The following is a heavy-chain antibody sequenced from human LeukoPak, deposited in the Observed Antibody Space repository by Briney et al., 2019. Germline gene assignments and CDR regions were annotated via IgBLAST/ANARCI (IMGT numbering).Heavy chain of an antibody. D-gene: IGHD3-10*01. CDR1: GVTLSNYA. Sequence: GGSLRLSCVASGVTLSNYAMSWARQAPGKGLEWVSAISGSGGSTYYADSVKGRFTISRDNSKNTLDLQMNSLRAEDTAVYYCAKYYYGSGSSDFDYWGQGTLVTVSS. J-gene: IGHJ4*02. V-gene: IGHV3-23*01. CDR2: ISGSGGST. CDR3: AKYYYGSGSSDFDY.